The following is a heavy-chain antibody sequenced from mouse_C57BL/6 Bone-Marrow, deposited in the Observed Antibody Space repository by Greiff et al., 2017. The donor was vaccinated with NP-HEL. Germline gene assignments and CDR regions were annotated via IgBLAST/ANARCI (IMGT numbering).Heavy chain of an antibody. CDR2: LSSGVSYT. Sequence: EVKLVESGGDLVKPGGSLKLSCAASGFTFSSYGMSWVRQTPDKRLEWVATLSSGVSYTYYPDSVKGRFTISRDNAKNTLYLQMSSLKSEDTAMYYCARPDYWGQGTTLTVSS. J-gene: IGHJ2*01. CDR1: GFTFSSYG. CDR3: ARPDY. V-gene: IGHV5-6*01.